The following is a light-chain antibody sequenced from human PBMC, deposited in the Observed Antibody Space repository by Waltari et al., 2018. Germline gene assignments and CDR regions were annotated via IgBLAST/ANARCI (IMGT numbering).Light chain of an antibody. Sequence: QSALTQPASVSGSPGQSITISCTGPSSDVVGYNYVSWYQQYPGKAPKLMLDDVSQRPSGVSNRFSGSKSGNTASLTISGLQAEDEADYYCCSYAGSSTHVLFGGGTKLTVL. CDR1: SSDVVGYNY. CDR2: DVS. V-gene: IGLV2-23*02. J-gene: IGLJ2*01. CDR3: CSYAGSSTHVL.